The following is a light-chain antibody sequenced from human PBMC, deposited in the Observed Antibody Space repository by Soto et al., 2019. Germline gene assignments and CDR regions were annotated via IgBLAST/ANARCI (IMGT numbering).Light chain of an antibody. CDR3: VSFAGGTYV. Sequence: QSVLTQPPSASGSPGQSVTISCTGTSSDVGAYIFVSWYHQHPGKAPKLMVYDVNRRPPGVPDRFFGSKSGNTASLTVSGLQAEDEADYYCVSFAGGTYVFGTGTKVTVL. CDR2: DVN. V-gene: IGLV2-8*01. CDR1: SSDVGAYIF. J-gene: IGLJ1*01.